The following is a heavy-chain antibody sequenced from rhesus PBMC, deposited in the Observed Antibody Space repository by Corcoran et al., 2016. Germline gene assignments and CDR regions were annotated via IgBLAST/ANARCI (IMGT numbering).Heavy chain of an antibody. J-gene: IGHJ4*01. CDR1: GFTFSSYQ. CDR2: ISESGGTI. V-gene: IGHV3-100*02. Sequence: DVQLGVSGGGLVKPGGSLRLPCVALGFTFSSYQIHGVRQAPVNGLEWVSVISESGGTIYYADSVKGRFTISRDNAKNSLFLQMNSLRAEDTAVYYCTIDLDYGHFDYWGQGVLVTVSS. CDR3: TIDLDYGHFDY. D-gene: IGHD4-29*01.